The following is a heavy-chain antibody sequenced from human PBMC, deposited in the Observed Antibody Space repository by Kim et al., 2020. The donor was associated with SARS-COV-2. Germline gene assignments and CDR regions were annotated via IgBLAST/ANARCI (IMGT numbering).Heavy chain of an antibody. D-gene: IGHD1-1*01. V-gene: IGHV3-30*18. Sequence: GGSLRLSCAASGFTFSSYGMHWVRQAPGKGLEWVAVISYDGSNKYYADSVKGRFTISRDNSKNTLYLQMNSLRAEDTAVYYCAKVHYPINWNDPPDYWGQGTLVTVSS. CDR2: ISYDGSNK. CDR1: GFTFSSYG. CDR3: AKVHYPINWNDPPDY. J-gene: IGHJ4*02.